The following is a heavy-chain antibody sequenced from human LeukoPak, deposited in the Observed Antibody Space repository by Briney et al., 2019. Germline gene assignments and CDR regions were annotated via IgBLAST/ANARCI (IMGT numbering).Heavy chain of an antibody. Sequence: GGSLRLSCEASGFTFSIYWMSWVRQAPGKGLEWVANIKRDGNEKFYVDSVKGRITISRDDANNSLYLQMNGLRAEDTAVYYCARILAFSGSWGYFDYWGQGALVTVSS. J-gene: IGHJ4*02. CDR2: IKRDGNEK. D-gene: IGHD6-13*01. CDR1: GFTFSIYW. CDR3: ARILAFSGSWGYFDY. V-gene: IGHV3-7*05.